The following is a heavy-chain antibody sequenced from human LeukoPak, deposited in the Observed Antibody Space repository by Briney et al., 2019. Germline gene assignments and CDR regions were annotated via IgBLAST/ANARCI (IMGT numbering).Heavy chain of an antibody. CDR1: GFTFSSYE. D-gene: IGHD2-21*02. CDR3: ARAQTYGDSRLLLDY. Sequence: GGSLRLSCAASGFTFSSYEMNWVRQAPGEGLEWVSYISSSGSTMYYADSVKGRFTISRDNAKNSLYLQMNSLRVEDTALYYCARAQTYGDSRLLLDYWGQGTLVTVSS. V-gene: IGHV3-48*03. J-gene: IGHJ4*02. CDR2: ISSSGSTM.